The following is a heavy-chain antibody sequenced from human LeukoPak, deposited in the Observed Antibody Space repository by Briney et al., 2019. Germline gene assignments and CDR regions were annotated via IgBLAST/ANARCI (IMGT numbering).Heavy chain of an antibody. CDR1: GGSFSGYY. CDR3: ARVNVVVIAIMGSYMWFDP. Sequence: SSETLSLTCAAYGGSFSGYYWSWIRQPPGKGLEWIGEINRSGSTNYNPYLKSGVIISVDTYTNQFSLTLSYVTAADTAVYYCARVNVVVIAIMGSYMWFDPWGQRTLVTVS. D-gene: IGHD2-21*01. J-gene: IGHJ5*02. V-gene: IGHV4-34*01. CDR2: INRSGST.